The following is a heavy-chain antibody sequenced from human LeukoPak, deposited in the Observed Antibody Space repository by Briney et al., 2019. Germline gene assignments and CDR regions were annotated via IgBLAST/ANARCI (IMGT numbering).Heavy chain of an antibody. CDR2: IYYSGST. CDR3: ARDGWFGESGEFDY. J-gene: IGHJ4*02. CDR1: GDSINRYY. V-gene: IGHV4-59*12. Sequence: TSETLSLTCTVSGDSINRYYWSWIRQPPGKGLEWIGYIYYSGSTNYNPSLKSRVTISVDKSKNQFSLKLSSVTAADTAVYYCARDGWFGESGEFDYWGQGTLVTVSS. D-gene: IGHD3-10*01.